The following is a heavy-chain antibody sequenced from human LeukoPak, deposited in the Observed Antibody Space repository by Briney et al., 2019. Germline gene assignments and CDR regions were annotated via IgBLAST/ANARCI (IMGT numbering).Heavy chain of an antibody. CDR3: ARGGYSGYAKN. J-gene: IGHJ4*02. V-gene: IGHV4-34*01. CDR2: INHSGST. CDR1: GGSFSGYY. D-gene: IGHD5-12*01. Sequence: PSETLSLTCAVYGGSFSGYYWSWIRQPPGKGLEWIGEINHSGSTNYNPSLKSRVTISVDTSKNQFSLKLSSVTAADTAVYYCARGGYSGYAKNWGQGTLVIVSS.